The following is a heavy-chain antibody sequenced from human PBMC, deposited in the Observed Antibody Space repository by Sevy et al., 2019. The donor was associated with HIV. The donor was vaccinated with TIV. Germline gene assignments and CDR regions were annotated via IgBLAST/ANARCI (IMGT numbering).Heavy chain of an antibody. CDR3: ARDPYGSGSHFDY. CDR1: GFTFSSYW. V-gene: IGHV3-7*01. D-gene: IGHD3-10*01. Sequence: GGSLRLSCAASGFTFSSYWMGWVRQAPGKGLEWVANIKQDGSEKYYVDSVKGRFTISRDNAKNSLYLQMNSLRAEDTAVYYCARDPYGSGSHFDYWGQGTLVTVSS. CDR2: IKQDGSEK. J-gene: IGHJ4*02.